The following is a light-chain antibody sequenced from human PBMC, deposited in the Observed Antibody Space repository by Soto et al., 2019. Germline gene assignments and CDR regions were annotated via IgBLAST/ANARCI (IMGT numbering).Light chain of an antibody. CDR2: WAS. V-gene: IGKV4-1*01. CDR3: QQYFRPWT. CDR1: QSVLYSSNNKNY. J-gene: IGKJ1*01. Sequence: DIVMTQSPDSLAVSLGERATINCKSSQSVLYSSNNKNYLAWYQQKPGQPPKLLIYWASTRESGVPDRFSGSGSGTDFTLTSSSLQAEDVAFYYCQQYFRPWTFGQGTNVEIK.